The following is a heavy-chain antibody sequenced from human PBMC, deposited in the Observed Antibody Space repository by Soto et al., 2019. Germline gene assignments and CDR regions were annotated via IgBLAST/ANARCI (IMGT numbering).Heavy chain of an antibody. Sequence: RASVKVSCKASGYPFTSYYVHWVRQAPGQGLEWVGFINPSSGSTSYAQKFQGRVTMTRDTSTSTVYMEVSSLRSEDTAVYYCAREMYTTRGSPFDYWGQRTLVTVSS. CDR2: INPSSGST. J-gene: IGHJ4*02. CDR1: GYPFTSYY. D-gene: IGHD3-16*01. CDR3: AREMYTTRGSPFDY. V-gene: IGHV1-46*01.